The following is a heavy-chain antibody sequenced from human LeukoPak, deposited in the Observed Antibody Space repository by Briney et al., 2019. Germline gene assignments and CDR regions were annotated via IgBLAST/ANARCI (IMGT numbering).Heavy chain of an antibody. Sequence: PGGSLRLSCAASGFTFSSYAMHWVRQAPGKGLEWVAVISYDGSNKYYADSVKGRFTISRDNPKNTLYLQMNSLRAEDTAVYYCARDRGGYCSGGSCYGLDVWGQGTTVTASS. CDR1: GFTFSSYA. CDR3: ARDRGGYCSGGSCYGLDV. CDR2: ISYDGSNK. J-gene: IGHJ6*02. V-gene: IGHV3-30*04. D-gene: IGHD2-15*01.